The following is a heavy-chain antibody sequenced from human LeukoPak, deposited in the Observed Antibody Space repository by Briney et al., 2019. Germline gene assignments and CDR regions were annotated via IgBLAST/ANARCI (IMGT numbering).Heavy chain of an antibody. Sequence: KPSETLSLTCTVSGGSISSGSYYWSWIRQPAGKGLEWIGRIYTSGSTNYNPSLKSRVTISVDTSKNQFSLKLSSVTAADTAVYYCARGTRGGFDPWGQGTLVTVSS. J-gene: IGHJ5*02. CDR2: IYTSGST. V-gene: IGHV4-61*02. D-gene: IGHD3-10*01. CDR3: ARGTRGGFDP. CDR1: GGSISSGSYY.